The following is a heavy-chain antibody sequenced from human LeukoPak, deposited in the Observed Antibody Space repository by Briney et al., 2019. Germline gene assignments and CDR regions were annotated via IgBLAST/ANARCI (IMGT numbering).Heavy chain of an antibody. V-gene: IGHV4-59*08. CDR2: IYYSGST. D-gene: IGHD5-24*01. Sequence: SETLSLTCTASGGSISSYYWSWIRQPPGKGLEWIGYIYYSGSTNYNPSLKSRVTISVDTSKNQFSLKLSSVTAADTAVYYCARRGNYNWFDPWGQGTLVTVSS. J-gene: IGHJ5*02. CDR1: GGSISSYY. CDR3: ARRGNYNWFDP.